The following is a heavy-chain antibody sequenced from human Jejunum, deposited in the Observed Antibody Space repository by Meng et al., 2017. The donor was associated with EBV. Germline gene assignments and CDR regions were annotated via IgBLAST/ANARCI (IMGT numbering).Heavy chain of an antibody. Sequence: QGQLQESGPGIVKPSWTLSLPCGVSGDSIISTDTWWSWVRQPPGKGLEWIGEIFHAGNTNYNPSLKSQVTMSVDTSKNQFSLNLSSVTAADSAVYYCARGSHYTWDVWGQGTLVTVSS. CDR3: ARGSHYTWDV. V-gene: IGHV4-4*02. CDR1: GDSIISTDTW. CDR2: IFHAGNT. J-gene: IGHJ4*02. D-gene: IGHD3-16*01.